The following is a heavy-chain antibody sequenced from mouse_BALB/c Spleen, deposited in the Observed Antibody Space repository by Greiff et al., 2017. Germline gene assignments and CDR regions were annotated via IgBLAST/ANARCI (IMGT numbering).Heavy chain of an antibody. J-gene: IGHJ3*01. V-gene: IGHV1S81*02. CDR3: TRSGYDYDRFAY. CDR2: INPSNGGT. CDR1: GYTFTSYY. D-gene: IGHD2-4*01. Sequence: QVQLQQSGPELVKPGASVKLSCKASGYTFTSYYMYWVKQRPGQGLEWIGGINPSNGGTNFNEKFKSKATLTVDKSSSTAYMQLSSLTSEDSAVYYCTRSGYDYDRFAYWGQGTLVTVSA.